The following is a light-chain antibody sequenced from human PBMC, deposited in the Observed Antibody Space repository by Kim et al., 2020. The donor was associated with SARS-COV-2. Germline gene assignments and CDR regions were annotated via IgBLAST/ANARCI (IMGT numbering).Light chain of an antibody. CDR3: QHYDKVQIT. V-gene: IGKV1-33*01. J-gene: IGKJ5*01. Sequence: DIQMTQSPSSLSASVGDRVTITCQASQDITNYLNWYQQKPGKAPNLLIYGASNLQPGVPSRFSGSGSGTDFTFTINSLQPEDIATYYCQHYDKVQITFGQGTRLEIK. CDR2: GAS. CDR1: QDITNY.